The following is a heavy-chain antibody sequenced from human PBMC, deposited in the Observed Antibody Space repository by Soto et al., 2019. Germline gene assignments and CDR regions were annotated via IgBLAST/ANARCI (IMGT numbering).Heavy chain of an antibody. J-gene: IGHJ6*02. V-gene: IGHV4-34*01. CDR3: ARCWDHYYYGMDV. CDR1: GGSFSGYY. Sequence: LSLTCAVYGGSFSGYYWSWIRQPPGKGLEWIGEINHSGSTNYNPSLKSRVTISVDTSKNQFSLKLSSVTAADTAVYYCARCWDHYYYGMDVWGQGXTVTVYS. D-gene: IGHD1-26*01. CDR2: INHSGST.